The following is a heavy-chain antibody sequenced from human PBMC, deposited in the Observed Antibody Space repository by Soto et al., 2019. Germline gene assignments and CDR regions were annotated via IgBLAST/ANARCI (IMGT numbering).Heavy chain of an antibody. D-gene: IGHD2-15*01. J-gene: IGHJ5*02. V-gene: IGHV6-1*01. CDR3: ERERWIFGFCSGGSGNSTGFAP. CDR1: GDSVSSNSAA. Sequence: SQTLSLTCAISGDSVSSNSAAWNWIRQSPSRGLEWLGRTYYRSKWYNDYAVSVKSRITINPDTSKNQFSLQLNSVTPEDTAVYYLERERWIFGFCSGGSGNSTGFAPWGQGTLVTVSS. CDR2: TYYRSKWYN.